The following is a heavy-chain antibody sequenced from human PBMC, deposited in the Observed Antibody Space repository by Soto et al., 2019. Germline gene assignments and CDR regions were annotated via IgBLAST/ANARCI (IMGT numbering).Heavy chain of an antibody. Sequence: EVQLMESGGGLVQPGGSLRLTCAASGFTFSSYWMHWVRQVPGKGLVWVSRINSDGSSTSYADSVKGRFTISRDNAKNTLYLQMNGLTGEDTGVYYCATSRSFDYWGQGSLVIVSS. CDR2: INSDGSST. J-gene: IGHJ4*02. V-gene: IGHV3-74*01. CDR1: GFTFSSYW. CDR3: ATSRSFDY.